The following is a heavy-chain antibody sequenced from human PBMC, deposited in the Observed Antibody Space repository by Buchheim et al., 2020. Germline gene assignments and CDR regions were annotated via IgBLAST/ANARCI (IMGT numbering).Heavy chain of an antibody. CDR2: IYYSGST. Sequence: QVQLQESGPGLVKPSETLSLTCTVSGGSISSYYWSWIRQPPGKGLEWIGYIYYSGSTNYNPSLKSRVTISVDTSKNQFSLKLSSVTAADTAVYYCARGRCGGDCYPGSDWFDPWGQGTL. D-gene: IGHD2-21*02. V-gene: IGHV4-59*08. J-gene: IGHJ5*02. CDR3: ARGRCGGDCYPGSDWFDP. CDR1: GGSISSYY.